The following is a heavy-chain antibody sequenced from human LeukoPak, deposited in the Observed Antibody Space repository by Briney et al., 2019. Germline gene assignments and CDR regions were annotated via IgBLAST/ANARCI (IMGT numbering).Heavy chain of an antibody. Sequence: GGSLRLSCAASGFTFSSYSMNWVRQAPGKGLEWVSSISSSSSYIYYADSVKGRFTISRDNAKNSLYLQMNSLRAEDTAVYYCVRVAYYYDSRGYYYYDYWGQGTLVTVSS. CDR2: ISSSSSYI. D-gene: IGHD3-22*01. J-gene: IGHJ4*02. V-gene: IGHV3-21*01. CDR3: VRVAYYYDSRGYYYYDY. CDR1: GFTFSSYS.